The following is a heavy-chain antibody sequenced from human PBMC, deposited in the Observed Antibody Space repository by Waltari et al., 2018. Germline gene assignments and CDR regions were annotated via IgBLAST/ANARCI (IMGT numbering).Heavy chain of an antibody. J-gene: IGHJ3*02. D-gene: IGHD3-22*01. V-gene: IGHV1-69*01. CDR1: GGTFSSYA. CDR3: ARMRVVVVIKGLDAFDI. Sequence: QVQLVQSGAEVKKPGSSVKVSCKASGGTFSSYAIRWVRQAPGQGLEWMGGFIPIFGTANYAQKFQGRVTITADESTSTAYMELSSLRSEDTAVYYCARMRVVVVIKGLDAFDIWGQGTMVTVSS. CDR2: FIPIFGTA.